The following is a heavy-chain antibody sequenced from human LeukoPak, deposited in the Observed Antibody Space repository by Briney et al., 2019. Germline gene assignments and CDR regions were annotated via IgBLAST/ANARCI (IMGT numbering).Heavy chain of an antibody. CDR3: ARATYDILTGYPTGFDY. D-gene: IGHD3-9*01. V-gene: IGHV4-30-2*01. CDR1: GGSISSGGYS. J-gene: IGHJ4*02. Sequence: PSGTLSLTCAVSGGSISSGGYSWSWIRQPPGKGLEWIGYIYHSGSTYYNPSLKSRVTTSVDRSKNQFSLKLSSVTAADTAVYYCARATYDILTGYPTGFDYWGQGALVTVSS. CDR2: IYHSGST.